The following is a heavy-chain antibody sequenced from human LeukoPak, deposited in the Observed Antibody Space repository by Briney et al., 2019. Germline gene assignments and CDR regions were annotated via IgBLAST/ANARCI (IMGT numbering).Heavy chain of an antibody. V-gene: IGHV3-33*01. D-gene: IGHD2-15*01. J-gene: IGHJ4*02. CDR1: GFTFSSYG. CDR3: ARGCSGGSCYVFAD. CDR2: IWYDGSNK. Sequence: GGSLRLSCAASGFTFSSYGMHWVRQAPGKGLEWVAIIWYDGSNKYYADSVKGRFTISRDNSKDTLYLQMNSLRAEDTAVYYCARGCSGGSCYVFADCGQATLVTVSS.